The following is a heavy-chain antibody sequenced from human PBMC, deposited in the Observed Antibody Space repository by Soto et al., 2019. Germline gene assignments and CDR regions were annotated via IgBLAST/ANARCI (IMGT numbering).Heavy chain of an antibody. J-gene: IGHJ4*02. V-gene: IGHV3-30*18. Sequence: GGSLRLSCAASGFTFSSYAMYWVRQAPGKGLEWVATISYDEDGTYYADSVKGRFTISRDNSKNTLYLQMNSLRAEDTAVYYCAKTPTVTTIFLLDYWGQGTLVTVSS. D-gene: IGHD4-17*01. CDR3: AKTPTVTTIFLLDY. CDR2: ISYDEDGT. CDR1: GFTFSSYA.